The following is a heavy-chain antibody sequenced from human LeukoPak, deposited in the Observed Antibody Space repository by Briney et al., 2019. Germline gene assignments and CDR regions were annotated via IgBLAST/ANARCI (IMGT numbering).Heavy chain of an antibody. V-gene: IGHV3-74*01. CDR2: INDGGSSR. CDR3: ARVSGLGKNEYLHL. Sequence: QPGGSLRLSCAASGLTFSKSWLHWVRQAPGKGLVWVSRINDGGSSRSYADSVRGRFTISKDNAKNTLYLQMNSLRAEDTAAYFCARVSGLGKNEYLHLWGQGTLVTVSS. D-gene: IGHD3-10*01. CDR1: GLTFSKSW. J-gene: IGHJ1*01.